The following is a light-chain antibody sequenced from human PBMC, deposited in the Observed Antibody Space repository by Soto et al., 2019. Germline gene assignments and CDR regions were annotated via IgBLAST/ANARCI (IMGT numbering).Light chain of an antibody. CDR3: QQYKNWPL. V-gene: IGKV3-15*01. J-gene: IGKJ1*01. CDR2: GAS. Sequence: IVMTQSPATLSVSPGEGVTLSCRASQSVRSHLAWYQQKPGQPPRLLIYGASTRATGIPARFSGSGFGTESTLTISSLQSEDFAVYYCQQYKNWPLFGQGTKVDIK. CDR1: QSVRSH.